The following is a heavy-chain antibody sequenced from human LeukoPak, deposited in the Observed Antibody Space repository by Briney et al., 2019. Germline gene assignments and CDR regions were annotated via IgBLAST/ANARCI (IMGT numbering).Heavy chain of an antibody. CDR3: ARDRYYYDSSGSFDY. CDR2: INPNSGGT. V-gene: IGHV1-2*06. CDR1: GYTFTGYY. D-gene: IGHD3-22*01. Sequence: GASVKVSCKASGYTFTGYYMHWVRQAPGQGLEWMGRINPNSGGTNYAQKFQGRVTMTRDTSISTAYMELGRLRSDDTAVYYCARDRYYYDSSGSFDYWGQGTLVTVSS. J-gene: IGHJ4*02.